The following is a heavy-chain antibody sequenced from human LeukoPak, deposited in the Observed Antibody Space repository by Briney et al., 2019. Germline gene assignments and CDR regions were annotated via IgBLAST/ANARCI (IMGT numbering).Heavy chain of an antibody. V-gene: IGHV1-69*06. CDR1: GYTFASYG. CDR3: ARDSDQNDAFDI. Sequence: SVKVSCKASGYTFASYGFSWVRQAPGQGLEWMGGIIPIFGTANYAQKFQGRVTITADKSTSTAYMELSSLRSEDTAVYYCARDSDQNDAFDIWGQGTMVTVSS. CDR2: IIPIFGTA. J-gene: IGHJ3*02. D-gene: IGHD2-2*01.